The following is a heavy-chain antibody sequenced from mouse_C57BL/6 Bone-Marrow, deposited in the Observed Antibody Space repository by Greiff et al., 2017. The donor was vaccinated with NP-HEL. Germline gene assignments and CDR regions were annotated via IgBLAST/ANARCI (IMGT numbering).Heavy chain of an antibody. CDR1: GFTFSSYA. J-gene: IGHJ4*01. CDR2: ISDGGSYT. Sequence: EVQLVESGGGLVKPGGSLKLSCAASGFTFSSYAMSWVRQTPEKRLEWVATISDGGSYTYYPDNVKGRFTISRDNAKNNLYLQMSHLKSEDTAMYYCAGDYGRDMDYWGQGTSVTVSS. V-gene: IGHV5-4*01. CDR3: AGDYGRDMDY. D-gene: IGHD2-4*01.